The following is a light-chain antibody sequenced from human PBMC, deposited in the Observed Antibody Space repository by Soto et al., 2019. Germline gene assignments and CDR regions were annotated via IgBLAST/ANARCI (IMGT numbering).Light chain of an antibody. CDR3: QQSYSTPRT. Sequence: DIQMTQSPSSLSASVGDRVTITCRASQSISSNLNWYQQKPGKAPKLLIYAASTLQSGVPSRFSGSGSGTDFTLTIGSLQPEDFATYYCQQSYSTPRTFGGGTKVEIK. CDR1: QSISSN. V-gene: IGKV1-39*01. J-gene: IGKJ4*01. CDR2: AAS.